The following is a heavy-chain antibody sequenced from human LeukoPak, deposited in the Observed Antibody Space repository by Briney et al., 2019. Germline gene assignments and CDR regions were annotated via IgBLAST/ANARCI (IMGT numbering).Heavy chain of an antibody. CDR1: GYTFTCYH. Sequence: ASXKVSCKASGYTFTCYHIHWVRQAPGQGLEWMGRINPNDSGTKYAHKFQGRVTMSRDRSSNTAHMELNRLRSDDTAVYYCARGVVLPDYWGQGTLVIVSS. J-gene: IGHJ4*02. D-gene: IGHD2-15*01. CDR3: ARGVVLPDY. V-gene: IGHV1-2*06. CDR2: INPNDSGT.